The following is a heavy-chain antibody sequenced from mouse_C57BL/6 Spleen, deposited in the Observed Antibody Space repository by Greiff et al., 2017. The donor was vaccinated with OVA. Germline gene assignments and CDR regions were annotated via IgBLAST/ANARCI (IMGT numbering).Heavy chain of an antibody. CDR2: IDPETGGT. J-gene: IGHJ2*01. Sequence: VQRVESGAELVRPGASVTLSCKASGYTFTDYEMHWVKQTPVHGLEWIGAIDPETGGTAYNQKFKGKAILTADKSSSTAYMELRSLTSEDSAVYYCTRRIITDYFDYWGQGTTLTVSS. D-gene: IGHD1-1*01. V-gene: IGHV1-15*01. CDR3: TRRIITDYFDY. CDR1: GYTFTDYE.